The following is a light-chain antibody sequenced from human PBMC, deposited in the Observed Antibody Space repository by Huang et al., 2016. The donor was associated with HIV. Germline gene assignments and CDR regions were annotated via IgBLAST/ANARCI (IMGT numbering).Light chain of an antibody. V-gene: IGKV3-15*01. J-gene: IGKJ2*01. Sequence: ERVMTQSPDTLSVSPGERATLSCRASQGVSSNLAWYQQKPGQAPRLLIYGASTRVTGIPARFGGSGSETDFTLTIRSLQSEDSAVYYCQQYNNWPRTFGQGTKLEIK. CDR3: QQYNNWPRT. CDR2: GAS. CDR1: QGVSSN.